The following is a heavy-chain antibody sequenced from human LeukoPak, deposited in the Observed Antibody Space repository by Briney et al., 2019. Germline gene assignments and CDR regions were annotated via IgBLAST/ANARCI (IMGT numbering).Heavy chain of an antibody. V-gene: IGHV4-59*08. CDR2: IYHNGGT. CDR1: GGSISGYY. Sequence: SETLPLTCTVSGGSISGYYWSWIRQPPGKGLEWIGYIYHNGGTNYNPSLQSRLTISVDTSKNQFSLKLSSMTAADTAVYYCARHLRAVAGGRYFDYWGQGTQVTVSS. D-gene: IGHD6-19*01. CDR3: ARHLRAVAGGRYFDY. J-gene: IGHJ4*02.